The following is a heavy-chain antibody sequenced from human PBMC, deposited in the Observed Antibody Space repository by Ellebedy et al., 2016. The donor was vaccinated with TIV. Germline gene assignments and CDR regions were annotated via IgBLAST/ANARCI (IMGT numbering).Heavy chain of an antibody. D-gene: IGHD1-14*01. Sequence: AASVKVSCKASGYTFTSYYMHWVRQAPGQGLEWMGWMNPNSGNTGYAQKFQGRVTMTRNTSISTAYMELSSLRSEDTAVYYCARDGRYKEVQFDYWGQGTLVTVSS. CDR2: MNPNSGNT. J-gene: IGHJ4*02. V-gene: IGHV1-8*02. CDR1: GYTFTSYY. CDR3: ARDGRYKEVQFDY.